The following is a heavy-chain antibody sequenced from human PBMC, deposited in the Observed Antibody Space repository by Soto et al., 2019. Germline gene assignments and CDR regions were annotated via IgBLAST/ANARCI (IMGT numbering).Heavy chain of an antibody. CDR1: GGSISSYY. Sequence: SETLSLTCTVSGGSISSYYWSWIRQPPGKGLEWIGYIYYSGGTNYNPSLKSRVTISVDASKNQFSLKLSSVTAADTAVYYCARGVLDEGTSCRAMFDYWGQGTQVTVSS. CDR2: IYYSGGT. V-gene: IGHV4-59*01. J-gene: IGHJ4*02. CDR3: ARGVLDEGTSCRAMFDY. D-gene: IGHD2-2*01.